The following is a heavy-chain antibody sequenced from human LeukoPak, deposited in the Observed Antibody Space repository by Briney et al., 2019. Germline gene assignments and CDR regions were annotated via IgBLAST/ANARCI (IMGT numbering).Heavy chain of an antibody. CDR1: GFTFSSYA. CDR3: ARTGRAWNDYSFYFDY. J-gene: IGHJ4*02. D-gene: IGHD3-16*01. CDR2: ISYDGSNK. V-gene: IGHV3-30-3*01. Sequence: GGSLRLSCAASGFTFSSYAMHWVRQAPGKGLEWVAVISYDGSNKYYADSVKGRFTISRDNSKNTLYLQMNSLRAEDTAVYFCARTGRAWNDYSFYFDYWGQGTLVTVSS.